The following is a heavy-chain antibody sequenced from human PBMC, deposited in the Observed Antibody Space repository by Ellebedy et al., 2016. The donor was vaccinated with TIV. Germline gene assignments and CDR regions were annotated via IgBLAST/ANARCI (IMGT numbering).Heavy chain of an antibody. CDR3: ARDPGGAQQLVPSGSY. Sequence: GESLKISCATSGFSLSSNWMSWVRQAPGKGLEWVANIKQDGSSKYYLDSVKGRFTISRDNDKNSLFLQMNTLRAEDTAVYYCARDPGGAQQLVPSGSYWGQGTLVTVSS. J-gene: IGHJ4*02. D-gene: IGHD6-13*01. CDR1: GFSLSSNW. V-gene: IGHV3-7*01. CDR2: IKQDGSSK.